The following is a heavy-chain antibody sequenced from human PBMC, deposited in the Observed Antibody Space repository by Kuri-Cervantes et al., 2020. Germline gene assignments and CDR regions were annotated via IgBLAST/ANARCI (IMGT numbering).Heavy chain of an antibody. CDR2: TYYRSKWYN. CDR3: ARVLGPWGYYYGMDV. D-gene: IGHD3-16*01. Sequence: SQTLALTCAISGHSVSSHCAAWNWIRQSPARVLEWLGRTYYRSKWYNDYAVSVKSRITINPDTSKNQFYLQLNSVTPEDTAVYYCARVLGPWGYYYGMDVWGQGTTVTVSS. V-gene: IGHV6-1*01. J-gene: IGHJ6*02. CDR1: GHSVSSHCAA.